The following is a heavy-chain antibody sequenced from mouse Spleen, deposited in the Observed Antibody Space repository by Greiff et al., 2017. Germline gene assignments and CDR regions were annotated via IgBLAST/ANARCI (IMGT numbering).Heavy chain of an antibody. CDR1: GYTFTSYW. CDR3: AIPYDGYYVPWFAY. CDR2: INPSNGRT. D-gene: IGHD2-3*01. J-gene: IGHJ3*01. Sequence: QVQLQQSGAELVKPGASVKLSCKASGYTFTSYWMHWVKQRPGQGLEWIGEINPSNGRTNYNEKFKSKATLTVDKSSSTAYMQLSSLTSEDSAVYYCAIPYDGYYVPWFAYWGQGTLVTVSA. V-gene: IGHV1S81*02.